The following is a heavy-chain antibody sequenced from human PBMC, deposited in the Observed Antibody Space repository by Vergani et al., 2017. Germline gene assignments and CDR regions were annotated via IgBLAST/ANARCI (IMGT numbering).Heavy chain of an antibody. CDR1: GGTFSSYT. J-gene: IGHJ3*02. V-gene: IGHV5-51*01. CDR3: ARQMTTVVTHDAFDI. D-gene: IGHD4-23*01. Sequence: VQLVQSGAEVKKPGSSVKVSCKASGGTFSSYTISWVRQAPGQGLEWMGIIYPGDSDTRYSPSFQGQVTISADKSISTAYLQWSSLKASDTAMYYCARQMTTVVTHDAFDIWGQGTMVTVSS. CDR2: IYPGDSDT.